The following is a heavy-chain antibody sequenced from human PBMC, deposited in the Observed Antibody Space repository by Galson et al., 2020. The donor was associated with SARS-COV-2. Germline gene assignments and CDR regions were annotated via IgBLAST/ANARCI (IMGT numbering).Heavy chain of an antibody. J-gene: IGHJ6*03. CDR1: GFNFRTYA. CDR2: ITGSGDST. D-gene: IGHD6-6*01. V-gene: IGHV3-23*01. Sequence: GGSLRLSCAASGFNFRTYAMTWVRQAPGKGLEWVSAITGSGDSTFYADSVKGRFTISRDNSKNTLYLQMHSLRADDTAVYFCAKDGHSSSADDYHMDVWGKGTTVTVSS. CDR3: AKDGHSSSADDYHMDV.